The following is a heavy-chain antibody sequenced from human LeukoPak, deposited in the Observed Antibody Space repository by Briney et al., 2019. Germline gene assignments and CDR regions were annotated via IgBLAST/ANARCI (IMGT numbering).Heavy chain of an antibody. V-gene: IGHV4-4*07. Sequence: SETLSLTRTVSGGSISSYYWSWIRQPAGKGLEWIGRIYTSGSTNYNPSLKSRVTMSVDTSKNQFSLKLNSVTAADTAVYYCARSPSSLIYFDYWGQGTLVTVSS. CDR1: GGSISSYY. CDR3: ARSPSSLIYFDY. J-gene: IGHJ4*02. CDR2: IYTSGST.